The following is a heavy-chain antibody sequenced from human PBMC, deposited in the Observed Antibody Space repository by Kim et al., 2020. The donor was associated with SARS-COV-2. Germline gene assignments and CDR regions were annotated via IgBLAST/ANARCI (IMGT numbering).Heavy chain of an antibody. CDR2: INTYNDIT. V-gene: IGHV1-18*01. Sequence: ASVKVSCKASGYTFTNYGINWVRQAPGQGLEWMGWINTYNDITNYAQKLQGRVTMTTGTSTSTAYMELRSLRSDDTAVYYCARLGDCSSTSCYADYPYYY. CDR3: ARLGDCSSTSCYADYPYYY. J-gene: IGHJ6*01. CDR1: GYTFTNYG. D-gene: IGHD2-2*01.